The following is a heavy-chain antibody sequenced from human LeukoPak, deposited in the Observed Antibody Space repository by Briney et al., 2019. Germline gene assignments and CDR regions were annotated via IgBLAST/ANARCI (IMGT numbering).Heavy chain of an antibody. Sequence: GGSLRLSCAASGFTFSSYGMHWVRQAPGKGLEWVAFIRYDGSNKYYADSVKGRFTIARDNSRNTLYLQMNSLRVEDTAVYYCTRVSGDYYSYYIDVWGKGTTVTISS. CDR3: TRVSGDYYSYYIDV. D-gene: IGHD1-26*01. CDR2: IRYDGSNK. V-gene: IGHV3-30*02. CDR1: GFTFSSYG. J-gene: IGHJ6*03.